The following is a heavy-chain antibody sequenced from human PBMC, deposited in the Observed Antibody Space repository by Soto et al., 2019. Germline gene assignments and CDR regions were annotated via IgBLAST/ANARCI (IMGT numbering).Heavy chain of an antibody. CDR1: GFTFSTYG. D-gene: IGHD2-2*01. Sequence: QVQLVESGGGVVQPGRSLRLSCAASGFTFSTYGIHWVRQAPGKGLEWVAVIAYDGGNKYYADSVKGRFSITRDNPKNTLYLQMNSLSAEETAVYYCAKVLGYCSSSSCSRDSYYYYGMDVWGQGTTVTVSS. CDR2: IAYDGGNK. V-gene: IGHV3-30*18. CDR3: AKVLGYCSSSSCSRDSYYYYGMDV. J-gene: IGHJ6*02.